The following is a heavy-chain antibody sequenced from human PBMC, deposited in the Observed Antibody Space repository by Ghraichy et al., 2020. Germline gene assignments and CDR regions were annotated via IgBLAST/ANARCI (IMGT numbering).Heavy chain of an antibody. V-gene: IGHV4-4*09. CDR3: ATIGSSYGGAFDI. J-gene: IGHJ3*02. CDR2: ITTSGST. D-gene: IGHD1-26*01. CDR1: GGSIINYH. Sequence: SQTLSLTCTVSGGSIINYHWTWIRQPPGKGLEYIWYITTSGSTNYNPSLKSRVTISVDTSKNQLSLKVSSVTAADTAVYYCATIGSSYGGAFDIWGQGTMVIVSS.